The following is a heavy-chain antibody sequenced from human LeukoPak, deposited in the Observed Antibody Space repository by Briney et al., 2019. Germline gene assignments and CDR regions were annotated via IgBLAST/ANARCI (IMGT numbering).Heavy chain of an antibody. CDR3: ARDSPYGTAGY. J-gene: IGHJ4*02. V-gene: IGHV3-21*01. D-gene: IGHD2-8*02. Sequence: PGGSLILSCAASGFTFSNYSMNWVRQAPGKGLEWVSSISSSSSYIYYADSVKGRFTISRDNTKNSLYLQMNSLRAEDTAVYYCARDSPYGTAGYWGQGTLVTVSS. CDR2: ISSSSSYI. CDR1: GFTFSNYS.